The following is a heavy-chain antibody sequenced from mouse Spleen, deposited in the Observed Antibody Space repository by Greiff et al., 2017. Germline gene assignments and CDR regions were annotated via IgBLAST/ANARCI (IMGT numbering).Heavy chain of an antibody. CDR3: ARPYYGNYGFDY. V-gene: IGHV5-9*04. D-gene: IGHD2-10*01. CDR2: ISSGGGNT. CDR1: GFTFSSYA. J-gene: IGHJ2*01. Sequence: EVKLMESGGGLVKRGGSLKLSCAASGFTFSSYAMSWVRQTPEKRLEWVATISSGGGNTYYPDSVKGRFTISRDNAKNTLYLQMSSLKSEDTAMYYCARPYYGNYGFDYWGQGTTLTVSS.